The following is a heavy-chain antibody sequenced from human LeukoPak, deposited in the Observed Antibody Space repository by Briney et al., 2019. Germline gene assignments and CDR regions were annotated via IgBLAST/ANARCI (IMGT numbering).Heavy chain of an antibody. Sequence: GGSLRLSCAASGFTFSSYSMNWVRQAPGKGLEWVSSISSSSSYIYYADSVKGRFTISRDNAKNSLYLQMNSLRAEDTAVYYCARDDMTWQWPAARKLGAFDIWGQGTMVTVSS. D-gene: IGHD6-19*01. CDR2: ISSSSSYI. J-gene: IGHJ3*02. CDR3: ARDDMTWQWPAARKLGAFDI. CDR1: GFTFSSYS. V-gene: IGHV3-21*01.